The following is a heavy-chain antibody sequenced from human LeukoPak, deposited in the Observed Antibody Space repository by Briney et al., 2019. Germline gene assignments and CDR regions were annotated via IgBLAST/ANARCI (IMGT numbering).Heavy chain of an antibody. CDR3: AKDGAWLRFDD. Sequence: GGTLRLSCAASGFTFSTYGMNWVRQAPGKGLEWVSGVSPSGDITYYADSVKGRFAISRDNSKNTVYLQMNNVRAEDTAVYYCAKDGAWLRFDDWGQGTLVTVSS. V-gene: IGHV3-23*01. D-gene: IGHD5-12*01. CDR1: GFTFSTYG. J-gene: IGHJ4*02. CDR2: VSPSGDIT.